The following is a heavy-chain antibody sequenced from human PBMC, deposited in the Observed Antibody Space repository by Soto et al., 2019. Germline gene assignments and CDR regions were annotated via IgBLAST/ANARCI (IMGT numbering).Heavy chain of an antibody. Sequence: ASVKVSCKTSGYTFTRYDINWVRQATGQGLEWMGWMNPNSGNTGYAQKFQGRVTMTMDTSISTAYMELSSLTSEDTAVYYCARVPASLDPWGQGTLVTVSS. V-gene: IGHV1-8*01. CDR1: GYTFTRYD. CDR2: MNPNSGNT. J-gene: IGHJ5*02. CDR3: ARVPASLDP.